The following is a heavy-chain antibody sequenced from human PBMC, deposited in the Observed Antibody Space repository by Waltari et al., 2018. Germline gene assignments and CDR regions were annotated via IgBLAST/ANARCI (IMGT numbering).Heavy chain of an antibody. CDR3: ARGHYDSSGYYLSYYYGLDV. J-gene: IGHJ6*02. CDR2: INPHGTST. V-gene: IGHV3-74*02. D-gene: IGHD3-22*01. CDR1: GFTFTPYW. Sequence: EVQLVESGGDLVQPGGSLRLSCAGSGFTFTPYWLHWVRQVPGKGLVWVSRINPHGTSTNYADSVKGRFTISRDNAKNTLYLQMNSLRAEDTAVYYCARGHYDSSGYYLSYYYGLDVWGQGTTVTVSS.